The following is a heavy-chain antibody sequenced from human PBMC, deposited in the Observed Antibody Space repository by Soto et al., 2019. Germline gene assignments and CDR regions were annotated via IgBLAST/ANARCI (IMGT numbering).Heavy chain of an antibody. Sequence: ETLGATGPVSGATVSSGGYSWSWIRQPPGKALEWIGYIASRGIANYNPSLKSRVTISVDTSKNQFSLKLTSVTAEDTAAYYCAMAGKYSYFDARGKGTRVTVYS. CDR2: IASRGIA. J-gene: IGHJ4*02. CDR3: AMAGKYSYFDA. CDR1: GATVSSGGYS. V-gene: IGHV4-61*08. D-gene: IGHD6-19*01.